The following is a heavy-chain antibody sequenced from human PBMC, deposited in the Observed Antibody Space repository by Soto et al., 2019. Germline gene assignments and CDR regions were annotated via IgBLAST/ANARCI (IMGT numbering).Heavy chain of an antibody. V-gene: IGHV3-30*18. CDR1: GFTLSSYG. CDR2: ISYDGSNK. Sequence: PGGSLRLSCAASGFTLSSYGMHWDRPAPSKGLEWVEVISYDGSNKYYADSVKGRFTISRDNSKHTMYLQMNRLGGEETAVSFCAKVLLYYHILTGYYRAETKYCHYYGMDFWGQGTMVTVSS. D-gene: IGHD3-9*01. J-gene: IGHJ6*02. CDR3: AKVLLYYHILTGYYRAETKYCHYYGMDF.